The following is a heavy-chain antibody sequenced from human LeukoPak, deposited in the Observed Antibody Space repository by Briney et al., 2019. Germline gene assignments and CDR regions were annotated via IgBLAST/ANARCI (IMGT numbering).Heavy chain of an antibody. D-gene: IGHD3-16*01. V-gene: IGHV3-30*02. CDR2: TPLDATHH. CDR1: GFTFSTYG. CDR3: AKDGRGHDYVLDFDY. J-gene: IGHJ4*02. Sequence: PGGSLSLSCATSGFTFSTYGIHWVRQAPGKGLGWVAFTPLDATHHYDAESVRGRFTISRVQSNNTVYMQIGSLRVRNLAVYYCAKDGRGHDYVLDFDYWGLGPQVIVSA.